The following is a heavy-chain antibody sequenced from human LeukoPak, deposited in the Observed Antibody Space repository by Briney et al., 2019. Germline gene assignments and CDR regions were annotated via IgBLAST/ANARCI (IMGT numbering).Heavy chain of an antibody. CDR1: GLTFSSYS. J-gene: IGHJ4*02. CDR2: ISSSSNYI. D-gene: IGHD3-10*01. V-gene: IGHV3-21*01. Sequence: PGGSLRLPCAASGLTFSSYSMNWVRQAPGKGLEWVSSISSSSNYIYYADSVKGRFTSSRDNAKNSLYLQMNSLRAEDTAVYYCARVPHAMVRGVIITEFYFDYWGQGTLVTVSS. CDR3: ARVPHAMVRGVIITEFYFDY.